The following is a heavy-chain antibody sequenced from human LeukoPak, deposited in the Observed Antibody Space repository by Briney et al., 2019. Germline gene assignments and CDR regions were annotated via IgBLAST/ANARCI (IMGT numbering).Heavy chain of an antibody. V-gene: IGHV4-34*01. D-gene: IGHD3-22*01. Sequence: SETLSLTCAVYGGSFSGYYWSWIRQPPGKGLEWIGEINHSGSTNYNPSLKSRVTISVDTSKNQFPLKLSSVTAADTAVYYCARSPRTSSGYYLVDRPPRGARAFDIWGQGTMVTVSS. CDR1: GGSFSGYY. CDR2: INHSGST. J-gene: IGHJ3*02. CDR3: ARSPRTSSGYYLVDRPPRGARAFDI.